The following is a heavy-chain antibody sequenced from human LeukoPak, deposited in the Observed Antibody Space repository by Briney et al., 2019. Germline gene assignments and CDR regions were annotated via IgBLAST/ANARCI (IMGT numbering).Heavy chain of an antibody. CDR1: GFTFSDYW. CDR2: TNSDGSSI. CDR3: ARDGPATLDY. D-gene: IGHD2-2*01. J-gene: IGHJ4*02. V-gene: IGHV3-74*01. Sequence: PGGSLRLSCAASGFTFSDYWMHWVRQAPGKGLVWVSRTNSDGSSISYADSVKGRFTISRDNAKNTLYLQMNSLRAEDTAVYYCARDGPATLDYWGQGILVTVSS.